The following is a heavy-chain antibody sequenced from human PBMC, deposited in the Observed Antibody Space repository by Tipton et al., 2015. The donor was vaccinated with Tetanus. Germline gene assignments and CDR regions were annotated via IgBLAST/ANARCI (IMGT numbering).Heavy chain of an antibody. CDR2: ISSRGNS. J-gene: IGHJ5*02. V-gene: IGHV4-31*03. CDR1: GGPINTGDFL. Sequence: TLSLTCTVSGGPINTGDFLWTWIRQHPRTGLEWIGYISSRGNSYSNPSLKGRVSLSVDKSASQFSLRLTSVTSADSAVYYCAAESARGNNWFDPWGQGVLVTVSS. CDR3: AAESARGNNWFDP.